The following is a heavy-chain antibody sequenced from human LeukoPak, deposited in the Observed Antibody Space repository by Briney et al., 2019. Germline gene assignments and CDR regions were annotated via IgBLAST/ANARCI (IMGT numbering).Heavy chain of an antibody. CDR2: MNPNSGNT. D-gene: IGHD6-13*01. CDR3: ARGHPDRGYSSSWYVFSPLYYYYMDV. V-gene: IGHV1-8*01. Sequence: ASVKVSCKASGYTFTSYDINWVRQATGQGLEWMGCMNPNSGNTGYAQKFQGRVTMTRNTSISTAYMELSSLRSEDTAVYYCARGHPDRGYSSSWYVFSPLYYYYMDVWGKGTTVTISS. J-gene: IGHJ6*03. CDR1: GYTFTSYD.